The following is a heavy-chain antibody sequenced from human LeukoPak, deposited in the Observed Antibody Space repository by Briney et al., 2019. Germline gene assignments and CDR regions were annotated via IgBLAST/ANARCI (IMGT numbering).Heavy chain of an antibody. Sequence: GGSLRLSCAASGFTFSSYSMNWVRQAPGKGLEWVSSISSSSYIYYADSVKGRFTISRDNAKNSLYLQMNSLRAEDTAVYYCAGANPVVPAALDAFDIWGQGTMVTVSS. CDR2: ISSSSYI. CDR1: GFTFSSYS. CDR3: AGANPVVPAALDAFDI. D-gene: IGHD2-2*01. J-gene: IGHJ3*02. V-gene: IGHV3-21*01.